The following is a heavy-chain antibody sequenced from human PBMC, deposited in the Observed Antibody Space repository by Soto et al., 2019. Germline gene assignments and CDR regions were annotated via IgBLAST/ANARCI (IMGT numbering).Heavy chain of an antibody. D-gene: IGHD2-8*01. V-gene: IGHV1-3*01. CDR3: ARDRRWDYCTNGVCWYNWFDP. Sequence: ASVKVSCKASGYTFTSYAMHWVRQAPGQRLEWMGWINAGNGNTKYSQKFQGRVTITRDTSASTAYMELSSLRSEDTAVYYCARDRRWDYCTNGVCWYNWFDPWGQGTLVTVSS. CDR2: INAGNGNT. J-gene: IGHJ5*02. CDR1: GYTFTSYA.